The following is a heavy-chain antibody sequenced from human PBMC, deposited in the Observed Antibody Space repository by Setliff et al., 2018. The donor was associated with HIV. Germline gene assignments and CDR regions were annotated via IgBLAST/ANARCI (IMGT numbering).Heavy chain of an antibody. Sequence: LSLTCAVYGGSFSGYHWTWIRQPPGKGLEWIGEINHSGSTNYNPSLKSRVTISVDTSKNQFSLKLSSVTAADTAVYSCARKGAVAGPGFDSWGQGTLVTVSS. J-gene: IGHJ4*02. V-gene: IGHV4-34*01. CDR1: GGSFSGYH. CDR2: INHSGST. CDR3: ARKGAVAGPGFDS. D-gene: IGHD6-19*01.